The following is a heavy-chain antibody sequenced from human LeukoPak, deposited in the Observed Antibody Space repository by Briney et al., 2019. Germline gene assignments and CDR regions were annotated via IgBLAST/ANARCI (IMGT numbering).Heavy chain of an antibody. V-gene: IGHV1-3*01. CDR1: GYTFITSS. CDR2: ITVASGNT. J-gene: IGHJ4*02. Sequence: ASVKVSCKTLGYTFITSSIYWVRQAPGQRLEWLGWITVASGNTRYSGNLQGRVTLTRDTSANTAYMVLRNLKFEDTAVYYCVGGSLGYWGQGTLVTVSP. CDR3: VGGSLGY.